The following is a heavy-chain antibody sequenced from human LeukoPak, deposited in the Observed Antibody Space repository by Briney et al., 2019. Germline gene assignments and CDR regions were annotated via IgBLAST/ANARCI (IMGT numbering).Heavy chain of an antibody. Sequence: ASVKVSCKASGYTFTGYYMHWVRQAPGQGPEWMGWINPNSGGTNYPQNFQGRVTMTRDTSISTAYMELSRLRSDDTAVYYCARGKISGDDFDYWGQGTLVTVAS. J-gene: IGHJ4*02. D-gene: IGHD7-27*01. CDR3: ARGKISGDDFDY. V-gene: IGHV1-2*02. CDR2: INPNSGGT. CDR1: GYTFTGYY.